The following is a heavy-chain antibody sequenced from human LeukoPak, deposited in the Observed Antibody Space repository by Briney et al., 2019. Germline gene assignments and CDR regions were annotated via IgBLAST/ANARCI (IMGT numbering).Heavy chain of an antibody. D-gene: IGHD3-22*01. Sequence: SGTLSLTCAVSGGSISSSNWWSWVRQPPGKGLEWIGEIYHSGSTNYNPSLKSRVTISVDKSKNQFSLKLSSVTAADTAVYYCARRAVYDSSGPLPEYYFDYWGQGTLVTVSS. V-gene: IGHV4-4*02. CDR3: ARRAVYDSSGPLPEYYFDY. CDR2: IYHSGST. J-gene: IGHJ4*02. CDR1: GGSISSSNW.